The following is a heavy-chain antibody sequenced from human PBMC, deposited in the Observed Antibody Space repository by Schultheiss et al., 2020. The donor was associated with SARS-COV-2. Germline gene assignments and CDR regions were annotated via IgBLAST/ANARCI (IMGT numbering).Heavy chain of an antibody. V-gene: IGHV4-39*01. CDR3: ASRYCSSTSCYTFDP. Sequence: SETLSLTCTVSGGSISSSSYYWGWIRQPPGKGLEWIGSIYYSGSTYYNPSLKSRVTISVDTSKNQFSLKLSSVTAADTAVYYCASRYCSSTSCYTFDPWGQGTLVTVSS. D-gene: IGHD2-2*02. CDR2: IYYSGST. J-gene: IGHJ5*02. CDR1: GGSISSSSYY.